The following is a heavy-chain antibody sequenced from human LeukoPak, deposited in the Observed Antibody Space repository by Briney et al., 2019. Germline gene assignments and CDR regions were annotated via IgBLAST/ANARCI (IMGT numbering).Heavy chain of an antibody. CDR1: GYTFTGYY. CDR2: INPNSGGT. Sequence: ASVKVSCKASGYTFTGYYMHWVRQAPGQGLEWMGWINPNSGGTNYAQKFQGRVTMTRDTSISTAYMELSRLRSDDTAVYYCARSRWLVKRPVYYYYMDVWGKGTTVTISS. V-gene: IGHV1-2*02. D-gene: IGHD6-19*01. CDR3: ARSRWLVKRPVYYYYMDV. J-gene: IGHJ6*03.